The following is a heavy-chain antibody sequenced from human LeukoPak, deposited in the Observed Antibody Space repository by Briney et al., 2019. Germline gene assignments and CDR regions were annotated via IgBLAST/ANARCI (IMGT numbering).Heavy chain of an antibody. V-gene: IGHV3-53*05. CDR2: IYSGGST. CDR1: GFTVSSNY. D-gene: IGHD4-23*01. J-gene: IGHJ4*02. Sequence: PGGSLRLSCAASGFTVSSNYMIWVRQAPGKGLEWVSVIYSGGSTYYADSVKGRFTISRDNSKNTVYLQMNSLRSDDTAVYYCARDPPLNYGGNPRGGEFDYWGQGTLVTVSS. CDR3: ARDPPLNYGGNPRGGEFDY.